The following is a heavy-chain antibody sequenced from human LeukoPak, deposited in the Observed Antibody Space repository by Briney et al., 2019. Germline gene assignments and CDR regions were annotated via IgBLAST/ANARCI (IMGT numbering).Heavy chain of an antibody. Sequence: TGGSLRLSCEASGFTFSAYAMTWVRQAPGQGLECVLSIGSDNKPHYSESVKGRFAISRDNSKSMLFLQLNSLRAEDTALYYCARDLHYYVAMAVWGQGTTVTVSS. CDR2: IGSDNKP. D-gene: IGHD3-10*02. J-gene: IGHJ6*02. CDR3: ARDLHYYVAMAV. V-gene: IGHV3-23*05. CDR1: GFTFSAYA.